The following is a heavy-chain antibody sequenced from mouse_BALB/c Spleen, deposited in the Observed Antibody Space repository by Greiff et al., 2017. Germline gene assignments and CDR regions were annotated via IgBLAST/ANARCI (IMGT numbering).Heavy chain of an antibody. J-gene: IGHJ4*01. V-gene: IGHV5-6-5*01. CDR2: ISSGGST. CDR1: GFTFSSYA. CDR3: ARGIVWSYAMDY. Sequence: EVQRVESGGGLVKPGGSLKLSCAASGFTFSSYAMSWVRQTPEKRLEWVAYISSGGSTYYPDSVKGRFTISRDNARNILYLQMSSLRSEDTAMYYFARGIVWSYAMDYWGQGTSVTVSS. D-gene: IGHD2-10*02.